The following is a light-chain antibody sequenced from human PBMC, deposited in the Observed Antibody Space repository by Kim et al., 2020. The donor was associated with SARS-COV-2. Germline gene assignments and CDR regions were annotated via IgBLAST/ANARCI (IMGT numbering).Light chain of an antibody. CDR2: GAS. CDR3: QQYGSSPSGT. Sequence: PGERATLSCRASQSVSSSYLAWYQQKPGRAPRLLIYGASSRATGIPDRFSGSVSGTDFTLTISRLEPEDFAVYYCQQYGSSPSGTFGQGTRLEIK. J-gene: IGKJ5*01. CDR1: QSVSSSY. V-gene: IGKV3-20*01.